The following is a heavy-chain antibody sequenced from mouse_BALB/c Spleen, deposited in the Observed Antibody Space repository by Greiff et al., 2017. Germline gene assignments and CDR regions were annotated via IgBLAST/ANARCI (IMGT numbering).Heavy chain of an antibody. Sequence: EVKLMESGGGLVQPGGSMKLSCVASGFTFSNYWMNWVRQSPEKGLEWVAEIRLKSNNYATHYAESVKGRFTISRDDSKSSVYLQMNNLRAEDTGIYYCTRRHYYGYLDYWGQGTTLTVSS. V-gene: IGHV6-6*02. J-gene: IGHJ2*01. CDR2: IRLKSNNYAT. D-gene: IGHD1-2*01. CDR1: GFTFSNYW. CDR3: TRRHYYGYLDY.